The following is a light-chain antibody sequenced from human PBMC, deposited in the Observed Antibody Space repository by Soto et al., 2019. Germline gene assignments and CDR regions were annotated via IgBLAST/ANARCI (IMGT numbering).Light chain of an antibody. V-gene: IGKV3-15*01. Sequence: EIVMTQSPASLSVSPGERVTLSCRASQSVSSSLAWYQQNPGQAPRLLIYGASTRATGIPDRFSGSGSGTEFTLTIASLQPEDFAIYYCQQYNSWPLLTFGGGTKVDIK. CDR2: GAS. J-gene: IGKJ4*01. CDR1: QSVSSS. CDR3: QQYNSWPLLT.